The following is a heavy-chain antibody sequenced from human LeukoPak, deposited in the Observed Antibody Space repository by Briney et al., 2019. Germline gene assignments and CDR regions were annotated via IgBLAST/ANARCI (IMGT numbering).Heavy chain of an antibody. V-gene: IGHV5-51*01. CDR1: GYGFTSYW. D-gene: IGHD1-26*01. J-gene: IGHJ4*02. CDR2: IYPGDSDT. CDR3: ARGQLGELPEYYFDY. Sequence: GVSLKISSKGSGYGFTSYWIGWVRPMPGKGLEWMGIIYPGDSDTRYSPSFQGQVTISADKSISTAYLQWSSLKASDTAMYYCARGQLGELPEYYFDYWGQGTLVTVSS.